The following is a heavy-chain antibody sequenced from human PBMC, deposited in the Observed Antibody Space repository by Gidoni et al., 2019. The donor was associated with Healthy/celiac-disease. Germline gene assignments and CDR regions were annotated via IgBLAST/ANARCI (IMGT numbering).Heavy chain of an antibody. CDR3: ARDSYPRSYYYGAKFDY. CDR2: ISSSSSTI. V-gene: IGHV3-48*02. D-gene: IGHD3-10*01. J-gene: IGHJ4*02. Sequence: EVQLVESGGGLVQPGGSLRLSCAASGFTFSSYSMNWVRQAPGKGLEWVSYISSSSSTIYYADSVKGRFTISRDNAKNSRYLQMNSLRDEDTAVYYCARDSYPRSYYYGAKFDYWGQGTLVTVSS. CDR1: GFTFSSYS.